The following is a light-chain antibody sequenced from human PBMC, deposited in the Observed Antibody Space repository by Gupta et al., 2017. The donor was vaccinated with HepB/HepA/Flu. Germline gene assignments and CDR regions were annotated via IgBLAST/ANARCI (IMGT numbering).Light chain of an antibody. CDR2: DVS. Sequence: QSALTQPASVSGSPGPSITISCTGTSSDVGGYNYVSWYQQHPGKAHNLMIYDVSKRPAGVASRFSASKSGNTASLTISGRQAEDEADYYCSSYTSSSTLVFGGGTKLTVL. V-gene: IGLV2-14*03. CDR3: SSYTSSSTLV. J-gene: IGLJ2*01. CDR1: SSDVGGYNY.